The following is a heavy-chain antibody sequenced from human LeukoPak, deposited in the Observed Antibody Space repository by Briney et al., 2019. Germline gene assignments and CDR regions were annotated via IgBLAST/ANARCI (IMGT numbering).Heavy chain of an antibody. D-gene: IGHD2-2*02. CDR1: GFTFSSYA. CDR3: ARALIPHAFDI. CDR2: ISSNGGST. V-gene: IGHV3-64*01. Sequence: GGSLTLSCAASGFTFSSYAMHWVRQAPGKGLEYVSAISSNGGSTYYANSVKGRFTISRDNSKNTLYLQMGSLRAEDMAVYYCARALIPHAFDIWGQGTMVTVSS. J-gene: IGHJ3*02.